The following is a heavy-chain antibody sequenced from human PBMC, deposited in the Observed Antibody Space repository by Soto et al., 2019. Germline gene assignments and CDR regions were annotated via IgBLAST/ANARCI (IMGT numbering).Heavy chain of an antibody. Sequence: GESLKISCKGSGYSFAGYWITWVRQKPGKGLEWMGRIDPSDSQTYYSPSFRGHVTISVTKSIITVFLQWSSLRASGTAMYYCARQIYDSDTGPNFQYYFDSWGQGTPVTVSS. CDR2: IDPSDSQT. J-gene: IGHJ4*02. V-gene: IGHV5-10-1*01. D-gene: IGHD3-22*01. CDR3: ARQIYDSDTGPNFQYYFDS. CDR1: GYSFAGYW.